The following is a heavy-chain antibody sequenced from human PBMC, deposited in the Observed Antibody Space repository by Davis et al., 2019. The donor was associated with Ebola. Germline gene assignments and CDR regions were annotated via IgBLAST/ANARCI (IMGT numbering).Heavy chain of an antibody. J-gene: IGHJ4*02. Sequence: GESLKISCAASGFTVSSNYMSWVRQAPGKGLEWVSVIYSGGSTYYADSVKGRFTISRHNSKNTLYLQMNSLRVEDTAIYYCARDAFSLSRYDTEDHWGQGTLVTVSS. D-gene: IGHD3-9*01. V-gene: IGHV3-53*01. CDR2: IYSGGST. CDR1: GFTVSSNY. CDR3: ARDAFSLSRYDTEDH.